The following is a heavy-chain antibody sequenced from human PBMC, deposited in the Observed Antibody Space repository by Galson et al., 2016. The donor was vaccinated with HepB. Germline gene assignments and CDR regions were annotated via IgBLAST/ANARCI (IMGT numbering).Heavy chain of an antibody. J-gene: IGHJ2*01. V-gene: IGHV3-74*01. CDR2: INADGTAT. CDR1: GLDFRRYW. Sequence: SLRLSCAVSGLDFRRYWMHWVRQTPGMGLVWVSRINADGTATGYADSVKGRFTISRDDAKNTLYLQMNTLRVEDTAVYYCTRETRWYFDLWGRGTLLTVSS. CDR3: TRETRWYFDL.